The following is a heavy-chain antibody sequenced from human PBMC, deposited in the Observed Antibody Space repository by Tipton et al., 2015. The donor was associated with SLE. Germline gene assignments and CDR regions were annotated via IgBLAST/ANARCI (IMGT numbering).Heavy chain of an antibody. D-gene: IGHD6-13*01. CDR1: GFIFGDFA. CDR2: ISSSSRYI. J-gene: IGHJ4*02. Sequence: SLRLSCAASGFIFGDFAMHWVRQAPGKGLEWVSSISSSSRYIFYADSVKGRFTISRDNDKNSLFLQMNSLRAEDTAVYYCAREAAAGTSPFFDYWGQGTLVTVSS. CDR3: AREAAAGTSPFFDY. V-gene: IGHV3-21*03.